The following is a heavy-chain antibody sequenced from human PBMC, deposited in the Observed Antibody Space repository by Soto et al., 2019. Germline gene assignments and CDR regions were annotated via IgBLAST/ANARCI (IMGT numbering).Heavy chain of an antibody. V-gene: IGHV4-38-2*02. CDR3: ARDRDTSGWDFDY. CDR1: GYSISSGYY. D-gene: IGHD6-19*01. CDR2: VYHSRGA. Sequence: SETLSLTCAVSGYSISSGYYWGWIRQPPGKGLEWIGTVYHSRGAYYNPSLKSRVTISVDTSKNQFSLRLTSVTAADSAVYFCARDRDTSGWDFDYWGQGTLVTVSS. J-gene: IGHJ4*02.